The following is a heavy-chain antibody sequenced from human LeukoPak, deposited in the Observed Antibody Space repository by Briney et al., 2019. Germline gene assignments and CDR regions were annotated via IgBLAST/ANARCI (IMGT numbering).Heavy chain of an antibody. CDR3: AKDGVTMIGRDTYFDY. V-gene: IGHV3-23*01. J-gene: IGHJ4*02. Sequence: GGSLRLSCAASGFTFSSYAMSWVRQAPGKGLEWVSAISGSGGSTYYADSVKGRFIIARDNSKNTLYMQMNSLTAEDTAVYYCAKDGVTMIGRDTYFDYWGQGTLVTVSS. D-gene: IGHD3-22*01. CDR1: GFTFSSYA. CDR2: ISGSGGST.